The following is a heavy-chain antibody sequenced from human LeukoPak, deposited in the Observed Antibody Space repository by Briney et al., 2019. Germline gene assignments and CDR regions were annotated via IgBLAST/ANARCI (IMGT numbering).Heavy chain of an antibody. CDR2: INTNTGNP. J-gene: IGHJ4*02. CDR1: GYTFTSYA. V-gene: IGHV7-4-1*02. D-gene: IGHD5-24*01. Sequence: WASVKVSCKASGYTFTSYAMNWVRQAPGQGLEWMGWINTNTGNPTYAQGFTGRFVFSLDTSVSTAYLQISSLRAEDTAVYYCARVGDGYNWLIDYWGQGTLVTVSS. CDR3: ARVGDGYNWLIDY.